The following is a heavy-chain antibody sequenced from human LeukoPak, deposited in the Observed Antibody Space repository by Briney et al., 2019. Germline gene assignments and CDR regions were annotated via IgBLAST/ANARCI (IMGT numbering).Heavy chain of an antibody. V-gene: IGHV4-59*08. J-gene: IGHJ4*02. CDR3: ARLQGRGDNYLDY. D-gene: IGHD7-27*01. CDR2: VSYSGSS. Sequence: SETLSLTCTVSGGSINNYYWSWIRQPPGKRLEWIGYVSYSGSSSSNPSLESRVTISVDMSKNQFSLRLSSVTASDTAVYYCARLQGRGDNYLDYWGKGNLVTVSS. CDR1: GGSINNYY.